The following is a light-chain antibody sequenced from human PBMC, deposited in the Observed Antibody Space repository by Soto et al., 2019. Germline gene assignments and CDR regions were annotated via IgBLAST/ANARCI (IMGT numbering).Light chain of an antibody. CDR2: RAS. V-gene: IGKV3-15*01. Sequence: EIVMTQSQATLSVSPGERATLACRASQSIYSNLAWYQQRPGQPPRLLIYRASTRATDIPARFSGSGSGTEFTLTISRLEPEDFAVYYCQQYGSSPWTFGQGTKVDIK. J-gene: IGKJ1*01. CDR3: QQYGSSPWT. CDR1: QSIYSN.